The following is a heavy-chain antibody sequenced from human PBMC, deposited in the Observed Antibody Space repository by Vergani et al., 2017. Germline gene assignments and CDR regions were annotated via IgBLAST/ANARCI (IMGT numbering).Heavy chain of an antibody. J-gene: IGHJ4*02. CDR2: IYTSGST. CDR1: GGSISSGSYY. Sequence: QVQLQESGPGLVKPSQTLSLTCTVSGGSISSGSYYWSWIRQPAGKGLEWIGRIYTSGSTNYNPSLKSRVTISVDTSKNQFSLKLSSVTAADTAVYYCAREMPAGPGKYYFDYWGQGTLVTVSS. CDR3: AREMPAGPGKYYFDY. V-gene: IGHV4-61*02. D-gene: IGHD2-2*01.